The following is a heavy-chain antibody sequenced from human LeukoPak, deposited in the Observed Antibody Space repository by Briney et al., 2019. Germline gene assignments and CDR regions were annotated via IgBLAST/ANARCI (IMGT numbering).Heavy chain of an antibody. V-gene: IGHV3-30*18. CDR3: AKDPDRGNYGSGSYVDS. Sequence: TGGSLRLSCAASGFTFSSYGMHWVRQAPGKGLEWVALISYDGSNKYYADSVKGRFTISRDNSKNTLYVQMNSLRAEDTAVYYCAKDPDRGNYGSGSYVDSWGQGTLVTVSS. CDR1: GFTFSSYG. J-gene: IGHJ4*02. CDR2: ISYDGSNK. D-gene: IGHD3-10*01.